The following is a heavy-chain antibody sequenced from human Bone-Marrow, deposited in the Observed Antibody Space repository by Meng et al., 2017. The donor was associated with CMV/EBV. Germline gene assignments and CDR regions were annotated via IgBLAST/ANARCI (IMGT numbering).Heavy chain of an antibody. D-gene: IGHD4-11*01. CDR1: GYTFTGYY. CDR3: AVMTTVTTGPILDWYFDL. V-gene: IGHV1-2*02. J-gene: IGHJ2*01. CDR2: INPNSGGT. Sequence: ASVKVSCKASGYTFTGYYMHWVRQAPGQGLEWMGWINPNSGGTNYAQKFQGRVTMTRDTSISTAYMELSRLRSDDTAVYYCAVMTTVTTGPILDWYFDLWGRGTLVTVYS.